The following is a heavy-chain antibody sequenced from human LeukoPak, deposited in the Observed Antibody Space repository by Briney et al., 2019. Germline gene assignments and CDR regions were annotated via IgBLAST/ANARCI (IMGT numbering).Heavy chain of an antibody. CDR1: GYTFTGYY. CDR2: INPNSGGT. D-gene: IGHD2-2*02. V-gene: IGHV1-2*02. Sequence: GASVKVSCKASGYTFTGYYMHWVRQAPGQGLEWMAWINPNSGGTNYAQKFQGRVTMTRDTSISTAYMELSRLRSDDTAVYYCARDLTVVVPAAIWAYYYYGMDVWGQGTTVTVSS. CDR3: ARDLTVVVPAAIWAYYYYGMDV. J-gene: IGHJ6*02.